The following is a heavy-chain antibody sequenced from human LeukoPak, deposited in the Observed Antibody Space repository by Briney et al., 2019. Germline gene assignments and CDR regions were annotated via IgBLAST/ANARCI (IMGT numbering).Heavy chain of an antibody. CDR3: AREGGNYYAEYFQH. CDR2: ISYDGSNK. V-gene: IGHV3-30*04. CDR1: GFTFSSYA. J-gene: IGHJ1*01. Sequence: GGSLRLSCAASGFTFSSYAMHWVRQAPGKGLEWVAVISYDGSNKYYADSVKGRFTTSRDNSKNTLYLQMNSLRAEDTAVYYCAREGGNYYAEYFQHWGQGTLVTVSS. D-gene: IGHD3-10*01.